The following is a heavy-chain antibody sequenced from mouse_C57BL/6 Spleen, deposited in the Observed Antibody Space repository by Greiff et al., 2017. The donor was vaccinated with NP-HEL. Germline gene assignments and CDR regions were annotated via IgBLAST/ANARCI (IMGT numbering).Heavy chain of an antibody. Sequence: QVQLKQPGAELVRPGSSVKLSCKASGYTFTSYWMHWVKQRPIQGLEWIGNIDPSDSETHYNQKFKDKATLTVDKSSSTAYMQLSSLTSEDSAVYYCASYSTGTKDYFDYWGQGTTLTVSS. CDR2: IDPSDSET. CDR3: ASYSTGTKDYFDY. CDR1: GYTFTSYW. V-gene: IGHV1-52*01. D-gene: IGHD4-1*01. J-gene: IGHJ2*01.